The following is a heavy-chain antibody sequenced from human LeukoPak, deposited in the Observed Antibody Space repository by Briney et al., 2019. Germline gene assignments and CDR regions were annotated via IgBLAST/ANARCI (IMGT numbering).Heavy chain of an antibody. CDR3: IRTLIVATSPYMDV. D-gene: IGHD5-12*01. CDR1: GFIFHDFA. J-gene: IGHJ6*03. V-gene: IGHV3-74*01. CDR2: VNSDGTGT. Sequence: GGSLRLSCAASGFIFHDFAMHWVRQAPGKGLVWISRVNSDGTGTTYADSVEGRFTISRDNAKNTVYLQMHSLRAEDTAIYYCIRTLIVATSPYMDVWGKGTTVTVSS.